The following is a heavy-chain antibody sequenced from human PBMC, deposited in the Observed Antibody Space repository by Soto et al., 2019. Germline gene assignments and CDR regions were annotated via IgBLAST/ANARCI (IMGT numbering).Heavy chain of an antibody. Sequence: SVKVSCQASLGTFSISAISWVRQAPGQGLEWMGGIIPIFGTANYAQKFQGRVTITADKSTSTAYMELSSLRSEDTAVYYCASSSGQFQHWGQGTLVTVSS. CDR3: ASSSGQFQH. V-gene: IGHV1-69*06. CDR2: IIPIFGTA. J-gene: IGHJ1*01. CDR1: LGTFSISA. D-gene: IGHD3-22*01.